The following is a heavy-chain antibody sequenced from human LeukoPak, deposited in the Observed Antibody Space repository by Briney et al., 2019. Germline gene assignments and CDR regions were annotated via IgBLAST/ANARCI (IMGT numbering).Heavy chain of an antibody. D-gene: IGHD6-13*01. V-gene: IGHV4-61*02. CDR1: GASLSNSDYY. J-gene: IGHJ5*02. CDR2: IYPSGST. CDR3: AATAAGPYWFDP. Sequence: SQTLSLTCNVSGASLSNSDYYWSWLRQPAGKGLEWIGRIYPSGSTVYNPSLKSRVTISLYTSQSQISLKLTSVTAADTAVYYCAATAAGPYWFDPWGQGTLVTVSS.